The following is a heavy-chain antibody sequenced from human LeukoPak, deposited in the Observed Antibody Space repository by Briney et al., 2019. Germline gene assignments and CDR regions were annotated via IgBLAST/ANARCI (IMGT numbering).Heavy chain of an antibody. V-gene: IGHV3-53*04. J-gene: IGHJ3*02. CDR1: GFTVSSSY. Sequence: PGGSLRLSCAASGFTVSSSYMSWVRQAPGKGLELVSAIFTGSSTYYADSVKGRFTISRHSSKNTLYLQINSLSADDTAVYYCARLKGTYRHPLDIWGQGTMVTVSS. CDR2: IFTGSST. CDR3: ARLKGTYRHPLDI. D-gene: IGHD1-14*01.